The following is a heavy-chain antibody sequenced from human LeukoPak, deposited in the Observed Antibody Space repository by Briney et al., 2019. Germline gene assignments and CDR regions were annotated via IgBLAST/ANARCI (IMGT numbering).Heavy chain of an antibody. CDR2: IYPGDSDT. V-gene: IGHV5-51*01. J-gene: IGHJ6*03. CDR1: GYSFTSYW. D-gene: IGHD6-6*01. CDR3: ARTARPGYYYYYMDV. Sequence: GESLKVSCKGSGYSFTSYWIGWVRQMPGKGLEWMGIIYPGDSDTRYSPSFQGQVTISADKSISTAYLQWSSLKASDIAMYYCARTARPGYYYYYMDVWGKGTTVTVSS.